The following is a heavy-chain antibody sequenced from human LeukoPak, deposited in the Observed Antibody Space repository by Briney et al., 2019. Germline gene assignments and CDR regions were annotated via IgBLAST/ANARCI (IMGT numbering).Heavy chain of an antibody. J-gene: IGHJ4*02. CDR3: TATDTTFDY. Sequence: SQTLSLTCAISGDSVSRNSVTWNWIRESPSRGLEWLGRTYYKSRWYNDYAVSVKSRITVNPDTSKNQFSLQLSSVTPEDSAIYYCTATDTTFDYWGQGSLVTV. CDR1: GDSVSRNSVT. CDR2: TYYKSRWYN. D-gene: IGHD1-26*01. V-gene: IGHV6-1*01.